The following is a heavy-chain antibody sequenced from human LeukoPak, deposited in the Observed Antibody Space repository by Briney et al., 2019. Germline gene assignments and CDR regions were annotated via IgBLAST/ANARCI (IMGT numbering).Heavy chain of an antibody. CDR1: GYSFTSYW. CDR2: IYPGDSDT. CDR3: ARQGYSSGWYDAFDI. V-gene: IGHV5-51*01. Sequence: GESLKISCKGSGYSFTSYWIGWVRQMPGKGLEWMGIIYPGDSDTRYSPSFQGQVTISADKSISTAYLQWSSLKASDTAMYYCARQGYSSGWYDAFDIWDQGTMVTVSS. J-gene: IGHJ3*02. D-gene: IGHD6-19*01.